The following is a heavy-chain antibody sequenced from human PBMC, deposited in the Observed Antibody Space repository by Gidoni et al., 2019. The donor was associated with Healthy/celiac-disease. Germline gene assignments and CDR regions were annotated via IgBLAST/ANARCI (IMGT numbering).Heavy chain of an antibody. D-gene: IGHD2-15*01. J-gene: IGHJ4*02. CDR1: GFTFSSYW. V-gene: IGHV3-7*01. Sequence: EVQLVESGGGLVQPGGSLRLSCAASGFTFSSYWMSWVRQAPGKGLEWVANIKQDGSEKYYVDSVRGRFTISRDNAKNSLYLQMNNLRAEDTAVYYCASLSGHCSGGTCYSTDYWGQGTLVTVSS. CDR2: IKQDGSEK. CDR3: ASLSGHCSGGTCYSTDY.